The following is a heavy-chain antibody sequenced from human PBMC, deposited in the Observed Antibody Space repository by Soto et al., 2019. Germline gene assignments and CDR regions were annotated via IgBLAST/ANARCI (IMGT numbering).Heavy chain of an antibody. V-gene: IGHV4-39*01. Sequence: QLQLQESGPGLVKPSETLSLTCTVSSGSISSSSYYWGWIRQPPGKGLEWIGGIYYSGSTYYNPSLKSRVNISVDTSKNQFALKLSSVTAADTAVYYCARHGSGSYYNNWFDPWGQGILVTVSS. J-gene: IGHJ5*02. CDR2: IYYSGST. CDR1: SGSISSSSYY. D-gene: IGHD3-10*01. CDR3: ARHGSGSYYNNWFDP.